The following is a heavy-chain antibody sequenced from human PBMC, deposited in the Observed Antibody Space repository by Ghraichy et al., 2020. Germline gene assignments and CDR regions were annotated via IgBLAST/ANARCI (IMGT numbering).Heavy chain of an antibody. CDR2: ISGSGVST. D-gene: IGHD6-19*01. CDR3: AKEVGYSSGWIDY. J-gene: IGHJ4*02. CDR1: GFTFSNYA. V-gene: IGHV3-23*01. Sequence: LSLTCAASGFTFSNYAMSWVRQAPGKGLELVAVISGSGVSTYNADSVKGRFTISRDNSKRTLYVQMNSLRVEDTAVYYCAKEVGYSSGWIDYWGQGTLVTVSS.